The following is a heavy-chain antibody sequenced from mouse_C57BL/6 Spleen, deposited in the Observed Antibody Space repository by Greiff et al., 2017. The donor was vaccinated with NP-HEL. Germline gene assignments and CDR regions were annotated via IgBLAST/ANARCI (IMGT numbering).Heavy chain of an antibody. Sequence: VQLQQSGAELVKPGASVTLSCKASGYTFTDYEMHWVKQTPVHGLEWIGAIDPETGGTTYNQKFKGKAILTADKSSSTAYMKLRSLTSEDSAVYYCTPYYYGGSYWFDYWGQGTTLTVSS. J-gene: IGHJ2*01. V-gene: IGHV1-15*01. D-gene: IGHD1-1*01. CDR2: IDPETGGT. CDR3: TPYYYGGSYWFDY. CDR1: GYTFTDYE.